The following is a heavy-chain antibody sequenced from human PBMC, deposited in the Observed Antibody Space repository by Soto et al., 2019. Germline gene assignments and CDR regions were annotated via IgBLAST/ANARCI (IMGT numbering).Heavy chain of an antibody. V-gene: IGHV3-72*01. CDR2: VRNRATRYTT. J-gene: IGHJ3*02. CDR3: ARVSFSFGRDDFDM. D-gene: IGHD5-18*01. Sequence: EVQLLESGGGLVQPGGSLRLSCAASRFTFSEHYMYWVRQAPGKGLEWVGRVRNRATRYTTEYAASAKGRFTISRDDSKKSLYLQMNSLKLEDTSVYYCARVSFSFGRDDFDMWGPGTMVTVSS. CDR1: RFTFSEHY.